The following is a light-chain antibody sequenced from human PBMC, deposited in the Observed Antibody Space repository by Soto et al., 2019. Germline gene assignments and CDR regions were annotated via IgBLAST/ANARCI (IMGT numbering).Light chain of an antibody. CDR1: QRVASD. V-gene: IGKV3-20*01. CDR2: DAS. Sequence: VLTQSPGTLSLSPGEGATLSCRAIQRVASDLAWYLQKPGQPPRLLIYDASIRATGIPDRISGSGSERDFTLTISRLEPEDAAVYYCQKYLISPRTFGQGTKVDIK. J-gene: IGKJ1*01. CDR3: QKYLISPRT.